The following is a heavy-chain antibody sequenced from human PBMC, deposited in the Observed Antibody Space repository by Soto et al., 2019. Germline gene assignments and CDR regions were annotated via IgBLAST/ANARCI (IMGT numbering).Heavy chain of an antibody. J-gene: IGHJ4*02. Sequence: GAAVTVSCRASAYTFTHYGFIWLRQATGQGREWMAWTSADNGDTNYAPKLQGRVTLTTDTSTGTAYMELRSLRSDDTAVYYCARDERGTCTSSICYYFDYWGQGTLVTVSS. V-gene: IGHV1-18*04. D-gene: IGHD2-2*01. CDR1: AYTFTHYG. CDR2: TSADNGDT. CDR3: ARDERGTCTSSICYYFDY.